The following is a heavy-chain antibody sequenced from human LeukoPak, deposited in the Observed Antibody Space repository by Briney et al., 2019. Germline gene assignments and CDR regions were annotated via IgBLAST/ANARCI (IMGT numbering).Heavy chain of an antibody. CDR3: AREPYGDYFDY. Sequence: PGGSLRLSCAASGFTFSSYWMSWVRQAPGKGLEWVAHIKRDGSEKYYGDSVKGRFTISRDNAKNSLYLQMNSLRAEDTAVYYCAREPYGDYFDYWGQGTLVIVSS. CDR1: GFTFSSYW. D-gene: IGHD4-17*01. CDR2: IKRDGSEK. V-gene: IGHV3-7*03. J-gene: IGHJ4*02.